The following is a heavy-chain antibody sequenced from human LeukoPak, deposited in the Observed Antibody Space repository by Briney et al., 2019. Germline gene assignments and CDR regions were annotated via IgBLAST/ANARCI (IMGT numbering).Heavy chain of an antibody. J-gene: IGHJ4*02. Sequence: SGTLSLTCAVSGGSISSSNWWSWVRQPPGKGLEWIGEIYHSGSTYYNPSLKSRVTISVDRSKNQFSLKLSSVTAADTAVYYCASSSGYDLGYYFDYWGQGTLVTVSS. V-gene: IGHV4-4*02. D-gene: IGHD5-12*01. CDR3: ASSSGYDLGYYFDY. CDR2: IYHSGST. CDR1: GGSISSSNW.